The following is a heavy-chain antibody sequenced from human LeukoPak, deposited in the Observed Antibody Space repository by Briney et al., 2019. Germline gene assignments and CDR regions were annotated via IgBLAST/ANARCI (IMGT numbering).Heavy chain of an antibody. CDR1: GFTSSSYS. CDR3: VVPRVGARWYFDY. Sequence: GGSLRLSCAASGFTSSSYSMNWVRQAPGKGLGWVSYISSSSSTIYYADSVKGRFTISRDNAKNSLYLQMNSLRAEDTAVYYCVVPRVGARWYFDYWGQGTLVTVSS. V-gene: IGHV3-48*04. D-gene: IGHD1-26*01. J-gene: IGHJ4*02. CDR2: ISSSSSTI.